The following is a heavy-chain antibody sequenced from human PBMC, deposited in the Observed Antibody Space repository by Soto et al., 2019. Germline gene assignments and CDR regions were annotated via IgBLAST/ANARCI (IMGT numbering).Heavy chain of an antibody. CDR2: TYYRSKWYN. V-gene: IGHV6-1*01. J-gene: IGHJ5*02. D-gene: IGHD6-19*01. Sequence: KQSQTLSLTCAISGDSVSSNSAAWNWIRQSPSRGLEWLGRTYYRSKWYNDYAVSVKSRITINPDTSKNQFSLQLNSVTPEDTAVYYCARSHPSYSSGWYRPVGWFDPWGQGTLVTVSS. CDR3: ARSHPSYSSGWYRPVGWFDP. CDR1: GDSVSSNSAA.